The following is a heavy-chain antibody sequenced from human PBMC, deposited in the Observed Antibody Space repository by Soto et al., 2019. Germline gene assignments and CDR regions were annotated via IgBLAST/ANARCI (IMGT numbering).Heavy chain of an antibody. CDR1: GYTFTSYA. J-gene: IGHJ6*02. Sequence: ASVKVSCKASGYTFTSYAMHWVRQAPGQRLEWMGWINAGNGNTKYSQKFQGRVTITRDTSASTAYMELSSLRSEDTAVYYCARDRWPMNRGVGGMDVWGQGTTVTVSS. CDR3: ARDRWPMNRGVGGMDV. D-gene: IGHD1-26*01. CDR2: INAGNGNT. V-gene: IGHV1-3*01.